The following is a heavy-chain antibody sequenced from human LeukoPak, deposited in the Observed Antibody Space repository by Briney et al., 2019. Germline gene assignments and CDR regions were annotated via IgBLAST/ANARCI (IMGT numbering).Heavy chain of an antibody. J-gene: IGHJ4*02. CDR1: GFTLRSYG. V-gene: IGHV3-30*02. CDR3: AKAPGYYYDSSVVPLGSY. D-gene: IGHD3-22*01. Sequence: PGGSLRLSCAASGFTLRSYGMHWVRQAPGKGLEWVAVIWYDGSNKDYADSVKGRFTISRDNSKNTLYLQMNSLRAEDTAVYYCAKAPGYYYDSSVVPLGSYWGQGTLVTVSS. CDR2: IWYDGSNK.